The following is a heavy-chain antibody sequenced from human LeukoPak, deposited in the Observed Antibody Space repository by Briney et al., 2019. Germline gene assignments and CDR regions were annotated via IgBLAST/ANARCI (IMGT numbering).Heavy chain of an antibody. V-gene: IGHV3-21*01. CDR2: FGTRSTSI. CDR1: GFTFSGYS. CDR3: AREVSEGFDF. J-gene: IGHJ4*02. Sequence: GGSLRLPCTASGFTFSGYSMNWIRQAPGKGLEWVSSFGTRSTSIYHAGSVKGRFAISRDNAKNSLYLQMNSLRAEDTALYYCAREVSEGFDFWGQGALVTVSS. D-gene: IGHD3-22*01.